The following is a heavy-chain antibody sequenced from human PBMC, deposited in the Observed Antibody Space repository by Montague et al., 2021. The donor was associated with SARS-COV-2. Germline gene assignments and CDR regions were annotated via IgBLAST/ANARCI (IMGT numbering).Heavy chain of an antibody. V-gene: IGHV4-39*01. CDR1: GGSVSRISSH. Sequence: SETLSLTCTASGGSVSRISSHWGWIRQPPGKGLEYIGSFYYAGGTQYNPSLKSRVTISVDTSNDQFSLKMTSVTAADTAVYFCARLYGSSFDYWGQGTLVTVSS. D-gene: IGHD4-17*01. J-gene: IGHJ4*02. CDR3: ARLYGSSFDY. CDR2: FYYAGGT.